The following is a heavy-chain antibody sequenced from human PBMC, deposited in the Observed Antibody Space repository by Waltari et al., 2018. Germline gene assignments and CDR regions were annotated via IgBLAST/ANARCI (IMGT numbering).Heavy chain of an antibody. V-gene: IGHV4-38-2*01. CDR3: SRQVLGYCTSAACRRLES. Sequence: QVQLQESGPGLVKSSETLSLTCDVSGYAVNSGFYLGWIRQAPGKGLEWVATIYHDGTTFYNPSLKSRLSVSMDTSKNQISLTLKSVTAADTALYYCSRQVLGYCTSAACRRLESWGQGTLVTVSS. CDR1: GYAVNSGFY. D-gene: IGHD2-2*03. J-gene: IGHJ4*02. CDR2: IYHDGTT.